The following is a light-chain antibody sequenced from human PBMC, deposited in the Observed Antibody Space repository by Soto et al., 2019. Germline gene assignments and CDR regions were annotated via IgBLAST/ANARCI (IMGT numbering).Light chain of an antibody. CDR3: QQYGSSLFT. CDR2: GTS. Sequence: EIVLTXXPXXXXLSPGERATLSCRXSQSVSSKYLAWYQQKPGQAPRVLIYGTSIRASGVPERFSGGGSGTDFTLTITRLEPEDFAVYYCQQYGSSLFTFGPGTKVDF. V-gene: IGKV3-20*01. J-gene: IGKJ3*01. CDR1: QSVSSKY.